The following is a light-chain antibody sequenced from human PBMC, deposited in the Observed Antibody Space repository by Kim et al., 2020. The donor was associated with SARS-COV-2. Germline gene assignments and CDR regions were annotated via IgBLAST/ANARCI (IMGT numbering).Light chain of an antibody. J-gene: IGKJ2*01. CDR2: LGS. CDR3: MQALQTPYT. Sequence: DIVMTQSPLSLPVTHGETASISCRSSQSLLHSNGYNYLDWYLQKPGQSPQLLIYLGSNRASGVPDRFSGSGSGTDFTLKISRVEAEDVGVYYCMQALQTPYTFGQGTKLAI. V-gene: IGKV2-28*01. CDR1: QSLLHSNGYNY.